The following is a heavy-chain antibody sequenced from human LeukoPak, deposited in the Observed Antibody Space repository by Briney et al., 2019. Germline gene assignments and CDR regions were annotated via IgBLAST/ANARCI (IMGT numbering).Heavy chain of an antibody. CDR2: INPNSGGT. CDR3: ARDGRAYYDILTGYYHFDY. D-gene: IGHD3-9*01. J-gene: IGHJ4*02. Sequence: ASVKVSCKASGGTFSSYAISWVRQAPGQGLEWMGWINPNSGGTHYAQNFQGWVTMTRDTSISTAYMELTRLRSDDTAVYYCARDGRAYYDILTGYYHFDYWGQGTLVTVSS. V-gene: IGHV1-2*04. CDR1: GGTFSSYA.